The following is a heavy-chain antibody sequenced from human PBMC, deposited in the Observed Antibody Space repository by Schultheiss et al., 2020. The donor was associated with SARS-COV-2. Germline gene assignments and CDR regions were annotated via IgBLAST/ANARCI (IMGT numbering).Heavy chain of an antibody. V-gene: IGHV4-59*01. CDR3: ARGDILTGYSY. J-gene: IGHJ4*02. CDR1: GGSISSYY. D-gene: IGHD3-9*01. Sequence: SQTLSLTCTVSGGSISSYYWSWIRQPPGKGLEWIGYIYYSGSTNYNPSLKSQVTISVDTSKNQFSLKLSSVTAADTAVYYCARGDILTGYSYWGQGTLVTVSS. CDR2: IYYSGST.